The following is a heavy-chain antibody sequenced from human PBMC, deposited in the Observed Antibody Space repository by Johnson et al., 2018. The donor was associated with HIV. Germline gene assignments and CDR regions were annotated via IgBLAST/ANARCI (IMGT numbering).Heavy chain of an antibody. V-gene: IGHV3-30*02. CDR3: AKFLLMYEERSGTFDI. J-gene: IGHJ3*02. Sequence: QVQLVESGGGVVQPGGSLRLSCAASGFTFSSYGMHWVRQAPGKGLEWVAFIRYDGSNKYYADSVKGRFTISRDNSKNTLYLQMNSLRAEDTAVYYCAKFLLMYEERSGTFDIWGQGTMVTVSS. CDR1: GFTFSSYG. D-gene: IGHD2-8*01. CDR2: IRYDGSNK.